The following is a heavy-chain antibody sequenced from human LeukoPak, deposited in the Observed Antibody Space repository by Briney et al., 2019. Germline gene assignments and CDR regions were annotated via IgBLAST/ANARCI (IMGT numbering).Heavy chain of an antibody. Sequence: ASVKVSCKASGYTFTGYYMHWVRQAPGQGLEWMGWINPNSGGTNYAQKFQGRVTMTRDTSISTAYMELSRLRSDDTAVYYCARDFFGCSSTSCYPLGAFDIRGQGTMVTVSS. V-gene: IGHV1-2*02. CDR3: ARDFFGCSSTSCYPLGAFDI. CDR1: GYTFTGYY. J-gene: IGHJ3*02. CDR2: INPNSGGT. D-gene: IGHD2-2*01.